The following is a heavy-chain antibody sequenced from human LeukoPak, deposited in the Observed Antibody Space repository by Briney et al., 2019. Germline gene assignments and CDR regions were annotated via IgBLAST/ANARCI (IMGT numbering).Heavy chain of an antibody. J-gene: IGHJ4*01. D-gene: IGHD2-8*01. CDR3: TKDLSTSHCTSAMCYYFDY. Sequence: GGSLRLSCAASGYTFSDYGMHWVRQAPGKGLEWAASIRYDGTGQHYADSVKGRFTISRDNSRNTLYLQMNSLRGEDTAIYYCTKDLSTSHCTSAMCYYFDYWGLGTLVTVSS. CDR1: GYTFSDYG. V-gene: IGHV3-30*02. CDR2: IRYDGTGQ.